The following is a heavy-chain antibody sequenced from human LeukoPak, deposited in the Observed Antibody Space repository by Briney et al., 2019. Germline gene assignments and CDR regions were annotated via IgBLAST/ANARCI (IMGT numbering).Heavy chain of an antibody. CDR1: GFTFSSYA. D-gene: IGHD1-26*01. CDR3: AKYPGVGPKYYYYYGMDV. Sequence: PGGSLRLSCAASGFTFSSYAMSWVRQAPGKGLEWVSAISGSGGSTYYADSVKGRFTIYRDNSKNTLYLQMNSLRAEDTAVYYCAKYPGVGPKYYYYYGMDVWGQGTTVTVSS. CDR2: ISGSGGST. V-gene: IGHV3-23*01. J-gene: IGHJ6*02.